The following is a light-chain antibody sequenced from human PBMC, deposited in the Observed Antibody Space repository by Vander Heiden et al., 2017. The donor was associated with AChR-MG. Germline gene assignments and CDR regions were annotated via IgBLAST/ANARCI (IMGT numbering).Light chain of an antibody. CDR2: AAS. J-gene: IGKJ1*01. V-gene: IGKV1-39*01. CDR3: QQSYSTPWT. CDR1: QLSINS. Sequence: DIQMTQASASLSATIGDRVTITCRASQLSINSLSWFQQKPGKAPKLLISAASTLQSGVPSTCSGSGSGTLFTLTISSLQKEDFATYYCQQSYSTPWTFGQGTKVEIK.